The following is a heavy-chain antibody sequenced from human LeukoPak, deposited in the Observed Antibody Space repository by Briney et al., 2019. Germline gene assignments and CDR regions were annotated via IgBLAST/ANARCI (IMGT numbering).Heavy chain of an antibody. CDR1: GYTFTNYY. CDR2: INPSGDSI. D-gene: IGHD5-12*01. CDR3: ARAGGGYDY. J-gene: IGHJ4*02. V-gene: IGHV1-46*01. Sequence: GASVKVSCKASGYTFTNYYMHWVRQAPGQGLEWMAIINPSGDSIRYAQKFQGRVTMTRDTSTSTVYMELSSLRSEDTAVYYCARAGGGYDYWGQGTLVTVSS.